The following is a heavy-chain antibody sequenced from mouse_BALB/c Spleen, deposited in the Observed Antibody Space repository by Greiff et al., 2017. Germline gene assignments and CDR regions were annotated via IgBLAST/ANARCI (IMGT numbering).Heavy chain of an antibody. V-gene: IGHV4-1*02. CDR1: GFDFSRYW. D-gene: IGHD2-3*01. CDR2: INPDSSTI. CDR3: ARLRDGYYYYAMDY. J-gene: IGHJ4*01. Sequence: EVQRVESGGGLVQPGGSLKLSCAASGFDFSRYWMSWVRQAPGKGLEWIGEINPDSSTINYTPSLKDKFIISRDNAKNTLYLQMSKVRSEDTALYYCARLRDGYYYYAMDYWGQGTSVTVSS.